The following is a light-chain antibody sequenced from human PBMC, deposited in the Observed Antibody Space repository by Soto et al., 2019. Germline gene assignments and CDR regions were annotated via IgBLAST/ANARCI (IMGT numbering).Light chain of an antibody. V-gene: IGKV1-39*01. CDR1: QNIERY. CDR2: AAA. CDR3: QQSYSTPFT. J-gene: IGKJ5*01. Sequence: DIQMTQSPSSLSASIGDTITISCRASQNIERYLDWYQKKEGRAPQLLMFAAANLESGVPSRFRGSGSGTDFTLTISSLQPEDFATYYCQQSYSTPFTFGQGTRLEIK.